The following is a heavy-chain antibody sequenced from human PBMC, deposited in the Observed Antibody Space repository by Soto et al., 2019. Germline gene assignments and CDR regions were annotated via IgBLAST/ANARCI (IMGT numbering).Heavy chain of an antibody. CDR1: GFNCSSYG. CDR2: IWYDGSNK. V-gene: IGHV3-33*01. D-gene: IGHD6-19*01. CDR3: ARGKPPNSRGWRYYYYYYGMDV. Sequence: PGGSIRLSCGASGFNCSSYGMHWIRQEPGKGLEWVAVIWYDGSNKYYADSVKGRFTISRDNSKNTLYLQMNSLRSEDRAVYYCARGKPPNSRGWRYYYYYYGMDVWGQRSTVGVSS. J-gene: IGHJ6*02.